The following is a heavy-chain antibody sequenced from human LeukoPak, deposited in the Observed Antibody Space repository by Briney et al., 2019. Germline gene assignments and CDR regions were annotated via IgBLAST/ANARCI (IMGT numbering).Heavy chain of an antibody. V-gene: IGHV4-34*01. J-gene: IGHJ6*03. CDR2: INHSGST. CDR1: GGSFSGYY. Sequence: SETLSLTCAVYGGSFSGYYWSWIRQPPGKGLEWIGEINHSGSTNYNPSLKSRVTISVDTSKNQFSLKLSSVTAADTAVYYCARLKRYYGSGSYYNGNYYYYMDVWGKGTTVTISS. CDR3: ARLKRYYGSGSYYNGNYYYYMDV. D-gene: IGHD3-10*01.